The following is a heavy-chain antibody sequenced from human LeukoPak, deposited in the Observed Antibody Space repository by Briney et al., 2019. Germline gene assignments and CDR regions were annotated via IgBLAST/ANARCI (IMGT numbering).Heavy chain of an antibody. V-gene: IGHV3-30*02. D-gene: IGHD3-22*01. J-gene: IGHJ4*02. CDR2: IRYDGSNK. CDR3: ANNYYDSKGSFDY. CDR1: GFTFSNYG. Sequence: GGSLRLSCAASGFTFSNYGMHWVRQAPGKGLEWVAFIRYDGSNKYYADSVKGRFTISRDNSKNTLYLQMNSLRAEDTAVYYCANNYYDSKGSFDYWGQGTPVTVSS.